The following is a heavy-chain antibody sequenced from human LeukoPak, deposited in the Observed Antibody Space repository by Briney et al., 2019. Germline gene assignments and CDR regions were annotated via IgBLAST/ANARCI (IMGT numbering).Heavy chain of an antibody. CDR1: GFTVSSNY. D-gene: IGHD2-15*01. V-gene: IGHV3-53*01. CDR3: ARDLIGCSGGSCYSI. CDR2: IYSGGST. Sequence: GGSLRLSCAASGFTVSSNYMSWVRQAPGKGLEWVSVIYSGGSTYYAHSVKGRFTISRDNSKNTLYLQMNSLRAEDTAVYYCARDLIGCSGGSCYSIWGQGTLVTVSS. J-gene: IGHJ4*02.